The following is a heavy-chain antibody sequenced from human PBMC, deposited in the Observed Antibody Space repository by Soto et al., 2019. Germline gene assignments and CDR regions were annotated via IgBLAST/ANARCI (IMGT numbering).Heavy chain of an antibody. J-gene: IGHJ4*02. CDR3: ARDPSRGYSYGSPYYFDY. V-gene: IGHV6-1*01. CDR1: GDSVSSNSAA. D-gene: IGHD5-18*01. Sequence: PSQTLSLTCAISGDSVSSNSAAWNWIRQSPSRGLEWLGRTYYRSKWYNDYAVSVKSRITINPDTSKNQFSLQLNSVTPEDTAVYYFARDPSRGYSYGSPYYFDYWGQGTLVTVSS. CDR2: TYYRSKWYN.